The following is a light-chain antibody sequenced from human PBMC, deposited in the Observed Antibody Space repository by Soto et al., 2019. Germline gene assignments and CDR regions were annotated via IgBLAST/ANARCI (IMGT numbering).Light chain of an antibody. V-gene: IGKV3-20*01. CDR3: QRYGDSPPNT. CDR2: AAS. J-gene: IGKJ2*01. Sequence: EIVLTQSPGTLSLSPGESATLSCRASQSVNSRFLAWYQHKPGQAPRLLIYAASTRASGIPDRFSGSTSGTDFTLTISRLEPEAFAVYYCQRYGDSPPNTFGQGTKLEIK. CDR1: QSVNSRF.